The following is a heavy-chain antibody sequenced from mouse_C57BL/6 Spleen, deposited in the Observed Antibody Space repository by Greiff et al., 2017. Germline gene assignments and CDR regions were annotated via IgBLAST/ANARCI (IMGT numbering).Heavy chain of an antibody. CDR3: ARQRDYYGSSYDFDY. D-gene: IGHD1-1*01. CDR2: ISSGGSYT. Sequence: EVMLVESGGDLVKPGGSLKLSCAASGFTFSSYGMSCVRQTPDKRLEWVATISSGGSYTYYPDSVKGRFPISRDNAKNTLYLQMSSLKSEDTAMYYCARQRDYYGSSYDFDYWGQGTTLTVSS. CDR1: GFTFSSYG. J-gene: IGHJ2*01. V-gene: IGHV5-6*01.